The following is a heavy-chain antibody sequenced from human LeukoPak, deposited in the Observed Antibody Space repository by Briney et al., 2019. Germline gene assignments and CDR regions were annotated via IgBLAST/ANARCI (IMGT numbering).Heavy chain of an antibody. CDR1: GYTFTSYD. V-gene: IGHV1-8*01. CDR3: ARIMGGAWTRTYLDV. Sequence: ASVKVSCKASGYTFTSYDMSWVRQAPGQGLEWLGWMKLTSAATGFAPRLRDTLMSTWNTTINTAYMDMSILGSEATAVYYFARIMGGAWTRTYLDVWGEGTTVTVSS. CDR2: MKLTSAAT. J-gene: IGHJ6*02. D-gene: IGHD1-1*01.